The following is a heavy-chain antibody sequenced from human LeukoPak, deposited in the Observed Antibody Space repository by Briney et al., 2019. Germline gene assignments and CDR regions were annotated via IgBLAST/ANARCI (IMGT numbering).Heavy chain of an antibody. Sequence: GGSLRLPCAASGFTFSSYGMHWVRQAPGKGLEWVAVIWYDGSNKYYADSVKGRFTISRDNSKNTLYLQMNSLRAEDTAVYYCGAAMKYGAFDYWGQGTLVTVSS. J-gene: IGHJ4*02. V-gene: IGHV3-33*01. D-gene: IGHD5-18*01. CDR1: GFTFSSYG. CDR2: IWYDGSNK. CDR3: GAAMKYGAFDY.